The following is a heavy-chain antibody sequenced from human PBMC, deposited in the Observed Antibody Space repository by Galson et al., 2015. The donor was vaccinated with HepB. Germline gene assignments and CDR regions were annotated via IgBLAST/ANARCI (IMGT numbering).Heavy chain of an antibody. CDR1: AGPIDVTTFY. Sequence: SETLSLTCTVSAGPIDVTTFYWGWIRQTPGKGLEWIARTHFNGNSYENPSLRSRVSIFVDTSRNEFFLKLRSVTAADTAVYYCAKSPGYWSFDSWAQGTLVTVSS. CDR3: AKSPGYWSFDS. D-gene: IGHD3-9*01. CDR2: THFNGNS. J-gene: IGHJ4*02. V-gene: IGHV4-39*01.